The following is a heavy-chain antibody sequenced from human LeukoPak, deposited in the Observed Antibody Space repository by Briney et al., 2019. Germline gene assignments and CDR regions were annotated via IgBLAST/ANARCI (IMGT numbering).Heavy chain of an antibody. CDR3: AKGTAYSSSWVDY. V-gene: IGHV3-23*01. Sequence: PGGSLRLSCAASGFTFSSYAMSWVRQAPGKGLEWVSGISGSGGSNYADSVKGRFTISRDNFKNTLYLQMNSLRAEDTAVYYCAKGTAYSSSWVDYWGQGTLVTVSS. D-gene: IGHD6-13*01. J-gene: IGHJ4*02. CDR2: ISGSGGS. CDR1: GFTFSSYA.